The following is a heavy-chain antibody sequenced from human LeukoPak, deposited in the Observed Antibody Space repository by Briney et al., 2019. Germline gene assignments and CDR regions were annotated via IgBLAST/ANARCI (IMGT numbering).Heavy chain of an antibody. D-gene: IGHD2-2*01. V-gene: IGHV4-4*07. CDR2: ISPSGNT. CDR3: ARHYCTSPSCYLYYFDY. Sequence: SETLSLTCTVSGGSISSYHWNWIRQPAGMGLEWIGHISPSGNTNYNPSLKSRVTISVDKSKDQLSLKLTSVTAADTAVYYCARHYCTSPSCYLYYFDYWGQGTLVTVSS. J-gene: IGHJ4*02. CDR1: GGSISSYH.